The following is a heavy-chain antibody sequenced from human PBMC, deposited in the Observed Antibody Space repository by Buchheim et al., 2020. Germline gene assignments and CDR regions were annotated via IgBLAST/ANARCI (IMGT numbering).Heavy chain of an antibody. Sequence: QVQLQESGPGLVKPSETLSLTCTVSGGSISSYYWSWIRQPPGGGLECIAYIHYSGSTNYNPSLKSRVTISVDTSKHQSSLKVSSVTAADTAVYYCARQGHYGDYDNWGQGTL. D-gene: IGHD4-17*01. V-gene: IGHV4-59*08. CDR3: ARQGHYGDYDN. J-gene: IGHJ4*02. CDR2: IHYSGST. CDR1: GGSISSYY.